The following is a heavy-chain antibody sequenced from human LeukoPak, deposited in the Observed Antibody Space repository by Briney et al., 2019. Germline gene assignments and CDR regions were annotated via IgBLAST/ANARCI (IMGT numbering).Heavy chain of an antibody. Sequence: GASLRLFCAASGFTFSTYEMNWVRQAPGKGLEWVSSIGTDGYSYSAVSVKGRFTISRDNAKSTLYLQMDSLTVEDTALYYCARGTIGGNPASAYWGQGTLVTVSS. CDR2: IGTDGYS. J-gene: IGHJ4*02. V-gene: IGHV3-21*06. D-gene: IGHD4-23*01. CDR1: GFTFSTYE. CDR3: ARGTIGGNPASAY.